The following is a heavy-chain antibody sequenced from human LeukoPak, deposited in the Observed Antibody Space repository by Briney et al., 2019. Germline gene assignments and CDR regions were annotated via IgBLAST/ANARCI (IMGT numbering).Heavy chain of an antibody. CDR3: ARTPSTSLWFRDLLFFDY. CDR1: GFTFSDYN. V-gene: IGHV3-48*04. J-gene: IGHJ4*02. Sequence: GGSLRLSCAASGFTFSDYNMNWVRQAPGKGLEWVSYISSNTGTIYYADSVKGRFTISRDNAKNSLYLQMNSMRAEDTAVYFCARTPSTSLWFRDLLFFDYWGQGSLVTVSS. D-gene: IGHD3-10*01. CDR2: ISSNTGTI.